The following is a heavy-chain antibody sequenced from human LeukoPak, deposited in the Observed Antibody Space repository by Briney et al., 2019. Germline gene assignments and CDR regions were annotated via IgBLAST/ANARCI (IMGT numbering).Heavy chain of an antibody. CDR3: AKGSYDSSGYHYYYYYYYMDV. Sequence: ASVKVSCKASGYTFTSYDINWVRQATGQGLEWMGWMNPNSGNTGYAQKFQGRVTMTRNTSISTAYMELSSLRSEDTAVYYCAKGSYDSSGYHYYYYYYYMDVWGKGTTVTVSS. J-gene: IGHJ6*03. CDR1: GYTFTSYD. CDR2: MNPNSGNT. V-gene: IGHV1-8*01. D-gene: IGHD3-22*01.